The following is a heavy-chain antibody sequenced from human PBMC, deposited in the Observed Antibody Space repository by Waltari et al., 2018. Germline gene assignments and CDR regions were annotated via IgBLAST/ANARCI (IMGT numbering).Heavy chain of an antibody. CDR3: ARHIAAVPGTFYYFYMDV. D-gene: IGHD1-26*01. CDR1: GYSLTNYW. CDR2: IFPGDSNT. Sequence: EVLLAQSGPEVKKPGESLRISCPASGYSLTNYWVGWVRQMPGKDLEWMGFIFPGDSNTRYSPSFKGQVTISADKSSHTAYLQWSSLKATDTAIYYCARHIAAVPGTFYYFYMDVWGTGTTVTVSS. V-gene: IGHV5-51*01. J-gene: IGHJ6*03.